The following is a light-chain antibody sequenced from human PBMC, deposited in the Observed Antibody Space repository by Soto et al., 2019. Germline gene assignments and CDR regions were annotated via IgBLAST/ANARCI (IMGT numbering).Light chain of an antibody. J-gene: IGKJ5*01. CDR1: QSIRTW. CDR2: KAS. Sequence: DIQMTQSPSILSASVGDRVTITCRASQSIRTWLAWYQQKPGKAPKILIYKASTLESGVPSRFSGSGSGTEFTLTISSLQPDDFATYYCQQYNSYPITFGQGTRLDMK. V-gene: IGKV1-5*03. CDR3: QQYNSYPIT.